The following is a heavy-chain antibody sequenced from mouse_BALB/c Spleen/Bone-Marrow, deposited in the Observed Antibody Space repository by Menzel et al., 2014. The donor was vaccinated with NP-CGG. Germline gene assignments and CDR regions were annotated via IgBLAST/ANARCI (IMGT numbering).Heavy chain of an antibody. CDR3: ARHAYYDQTEVSFVY. CDR1: GFTFNSYG. J-gene: IGHJ3*01. Sequence: EVKVEESGGGLVKSGGSLKLSCAASGFTFNSYGMSWVRQTPEKWLEWVATISGGGSYTFYPDSVKGRFTISRDNAKNNLYLQLSSLRSEDTALYYCARHAYYDQTEVSFVYWGQGTLVTVSA. V-gene: IGHV5-9-2*01. CDR2: ISGGGSYT. D-gene: IGHD2-4*01.